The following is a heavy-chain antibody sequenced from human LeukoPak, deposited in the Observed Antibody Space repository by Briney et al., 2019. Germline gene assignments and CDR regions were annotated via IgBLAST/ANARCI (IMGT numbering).Heavy chain of an antibody. Sequence: GGSLRLSCAASGFTFSSYAMHWVRQAPGKGLEWVAVISYDGSNKYYADSVKGRFTISRDISKNTLYLQLTSLRADDTAVYYCAKDGLVGATDWFDCWGQGTLVTVSS. V-gene: IGHV3-30-3*01. CDR1: GFTFSSYA. CDR3: AKDGLVGATDWFDC. CDR2: ISYDGSNK. J-gene: IGHJ4*02. D-gene: IGHD1-26*01.